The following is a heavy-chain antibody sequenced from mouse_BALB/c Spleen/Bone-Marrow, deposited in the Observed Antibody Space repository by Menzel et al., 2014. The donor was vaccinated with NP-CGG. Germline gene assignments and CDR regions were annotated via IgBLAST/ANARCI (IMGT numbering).Heavy chain of an antibody. CDR2: INSNGGST. Sequence: EVKLVESGGGLVKLGGSLKLSCAASGFTFXSYYMSWVRQTPEKRLELVAAINSNGGSTYYPDTVKGRFTISRDNAKNTLYLQMSSLKSEDTALYYCARRGWDGYFDYWGQGTTLTVSS. D-gene: IGHD4-1*01. J-gene: IGHJ2*01. CDR1: GFTFXSYY. CDR3: ARRGWDGYFDY. V-gene: IGHV5-6-2*01.